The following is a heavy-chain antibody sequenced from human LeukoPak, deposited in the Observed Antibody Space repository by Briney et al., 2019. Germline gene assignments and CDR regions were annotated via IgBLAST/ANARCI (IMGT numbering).Heavy chain of an antibody. D-gene: IGHD3-10*01. Sequence: GGSLRLSCAASGFTFDDYGMSWVRQAPGKGLEWVSGINWSGGSTGYADSVKGRFTISRDNAKNSLYLQMNSLRAEDTALYHCARGGYYGSGSYYYYYYYMDVWGKGTTVTISS. CDR3: ARGGYYGSGSYYYYYYYMDV. V-gene: IGHV3-20*01. CDR1: GFTFDDYG. CDR2: INWSGGST. J-gene: IGHJ6*03.